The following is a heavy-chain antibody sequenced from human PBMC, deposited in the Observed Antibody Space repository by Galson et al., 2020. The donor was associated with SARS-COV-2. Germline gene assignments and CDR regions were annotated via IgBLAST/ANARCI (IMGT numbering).Heavy chain of an antibody. J-gene: IGHJ4*02. CDR2: IKEDGSEK. CDR3: ARGPYYYGSETYHYFEY. Sequence: GGSLRLSCAASGFTFSSYAMHWVRQAPGKGLEWVANIKEDGSEKSYVDSVKGRFTISRDNAKNLVYLQMNSLRAEDTAVYYCARGPYYYGSETYHYFEYWGQGTLVTVSS. V-gene: IGHV3-7*03. D-gene: IGHD3-10*01. CDR1: GFTFSSYA.